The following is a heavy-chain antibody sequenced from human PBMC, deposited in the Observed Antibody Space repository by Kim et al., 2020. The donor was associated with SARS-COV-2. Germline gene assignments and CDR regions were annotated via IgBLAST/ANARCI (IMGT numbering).Heavy chain of an antibody. D-gene: IGHD5-12*01. CDR1: GYTFTSYG. CDR2: ISAYNGNT. J-gene: IGHJ1*01. Sequence: ASVKVSCKASGYTFTSYGISWVRQAPGQGLEWMGWISAYNGNTNYAQKLQGRVTMTTDTSTSTAYMELRSLRSDDTAVYYCARFVGDGYNFFLAEEDGYFQHWGQGTLVTVSS. CDR3: ARFVGDGYNFFLAEEDGYFQH. V-gene: IGHV1-18*04.